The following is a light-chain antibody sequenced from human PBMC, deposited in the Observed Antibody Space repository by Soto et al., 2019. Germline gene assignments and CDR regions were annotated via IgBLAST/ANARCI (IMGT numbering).Light chain of an antibody. Sequence: EIVMTQSTVTLSVSPGERATLSCRASQSVSSNLAWYQQKPGQAPRLLIYGASTRATGIPARLSGSGSGTEFTLPISSLQSEDFAVYYCQQHDKRPFTFGQRTNLDI. J-gene: IGKJ2*01. CDR1: QSVSSN. CDR3: QQHDKRPFT. V-gene: IGKV3-15*01. CDR2: GAS.